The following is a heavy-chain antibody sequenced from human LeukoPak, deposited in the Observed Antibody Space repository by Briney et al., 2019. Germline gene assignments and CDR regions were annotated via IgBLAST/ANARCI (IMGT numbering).Heavy chain of an antibody. J-gene: IGHJ3*02. Sequence: GGSLRLSCAASGFTFSNHAMHCIRQGPGKGLECGALISYDGREPDSTASVKSRFTISRDNTRNTLYLQMNTLTVADTAVYYCVGERGVKTFNTWGQGTVVTVS. CDR1: GFTFSNHA. V-gene: IGHV3-30*04. CDR3: VGERGVKTFNT. CDR2: ISYDGREP. D-gene: IGHD3-10*01.